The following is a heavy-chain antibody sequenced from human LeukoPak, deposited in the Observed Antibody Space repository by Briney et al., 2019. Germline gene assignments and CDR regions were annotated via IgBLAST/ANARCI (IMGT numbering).Heavy chain of an antibody. J-gene: IGHJ6*02. CDR3: TRALGYPYYAMDV. CDR1: GYTFTSYA. V-gene: IGHV1-3*01. D-gene: IGHD5-12*01. CDR2: INAGNGNT. Sequence: ASVKVSCKTSGYTFTSYAIYWVRQAPGQRLEWMGWINAGNGNTKYSQEFQGRVTTTRDTFANTIYMELSSLRSEDTAVYYCTRALGYPYYAMDVWGQGTTVTVSS.